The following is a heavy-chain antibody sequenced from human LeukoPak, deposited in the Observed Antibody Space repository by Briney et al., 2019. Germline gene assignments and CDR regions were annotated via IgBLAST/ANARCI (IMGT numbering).Heavy chain of an antibody. D-gene: IGHD1-14*01. CDR2: INHSGST. V-gene: IGHV4-34*01. Sequence: SETLSLTCAVYGGSFSGYYWSWIRQPPGKGLEWIGEINHSGSTNYNPSLKSRVTISVDTSKNQFSLKLSSVTAADTAVYYCARGRNYSYWGQGTLVTVSS. CDR1: GGSFSGYY. CDR3: ARGRNYSY. J-gene: IGHJ4*02.